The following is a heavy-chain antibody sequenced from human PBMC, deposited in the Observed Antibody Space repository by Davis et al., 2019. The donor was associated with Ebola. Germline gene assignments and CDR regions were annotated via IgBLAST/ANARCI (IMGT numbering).Heavy chain of an antibody. Sequence: GGSLRLSCAASGFTFSSYAMSWVRQAPGKGLEWVPAISGSGGSTYYADSVKGRFTISRDKSKNTLYLQMNSLRAEDTAVHYCARCTGYSSSWLDYWGQGTLVTVSS. J-gene: IGHJ4*02. CDR2: ISGSGGST. V-gene: IGHV3-23*01. CDR1: GFTFSSYA. D-gene: IGHD6-13*01. CDR3: ARCTGYSSSWLDY.